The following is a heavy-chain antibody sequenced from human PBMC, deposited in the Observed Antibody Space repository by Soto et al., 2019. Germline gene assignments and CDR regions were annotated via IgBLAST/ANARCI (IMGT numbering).Heavy chain of an antibody. J-gene: IGHJ6*02. CDR1: GFTFSSYW. CDR2: INSDGSST. CDR3: ARGGSCTNGVCYSSYYGLDV. D-gene: IGHD2-8*01. Sequence: GGSLRLSCAASGFTFSSYWMHWVRQAPGKGLVWVSRINSDGSSTSYADSVKGRITISRDNAKNTLYLQMNSLRVEDTAVYHCARGGSCTNGVCYSSYYGLDVWGQGTTVTVSS. V-gene: IGHV3-74*01.